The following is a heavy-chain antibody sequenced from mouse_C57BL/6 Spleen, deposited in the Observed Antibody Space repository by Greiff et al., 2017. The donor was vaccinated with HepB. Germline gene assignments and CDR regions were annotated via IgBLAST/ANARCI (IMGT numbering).Heavy chain of an antibody. D-gene: IGHD2-4*01. J-gene: IGHJ3*01. Sequence: EVQLQQSGAELVKPGASVKLSCTASGFNIKDYYMHWVKQRTEQGLEWIGRIDPEDGETKYAAKFQGKATITADTSTNTAYLQLSSLTSEDTAVYYGARSGDYVGFAYWGQGTLVTVSA. V-gene: IGHV14-2*01. CDR1: GFNIKDYY. CDR3: ARSGDYVGFAY. CDR2: IDPEDGET.